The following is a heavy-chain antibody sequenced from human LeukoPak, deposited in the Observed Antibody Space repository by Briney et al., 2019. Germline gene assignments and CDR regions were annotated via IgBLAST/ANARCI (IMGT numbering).Heavy chain of an antibody. V-gene: IGHV3-64*01. CDR3: ARPGYYYYYMDV. J-gene: IGHJ6*03. CDR2: ISSNGGST. Sequence: GGSLRLSCAASGFTFSSYAMHWVRQAPGKGLEYVSAISSNGGSTYYANSVKGRFTISRDNSKNTLYLQMGSLRAEDMAVYYCARPGYYYYYMDVWGKGTTVTVSS. CDR1: GFTFSSYA.